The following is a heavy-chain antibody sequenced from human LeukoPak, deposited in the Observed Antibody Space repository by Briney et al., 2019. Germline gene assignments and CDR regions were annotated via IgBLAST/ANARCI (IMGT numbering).Heavy chain of an antibody. CDR2: IRYDGSNK. Sequence: GGSLRLSCAASGFTFSSYGMHWVRQAPGKGLEWVAFIRYDGSNKYYADSVKGRFTISRDNSKNTLYLQMNSLRAEDTAVYCCAKAPGGYFDWSQSMDVWGKGTTVTISS. J-gene: IGHJ6*03. CDR1: GFTFSSYG. D-gene: IGHD3-9*01. V-gene: IGHV3-30*02. CDR3: AKAPGGYFDWSQSMDV.